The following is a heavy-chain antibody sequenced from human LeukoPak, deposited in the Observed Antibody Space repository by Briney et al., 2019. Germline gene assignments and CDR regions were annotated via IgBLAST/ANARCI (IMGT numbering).Heavy chain of an antibody. CDR3: ARAYGDSRMDV. J-gene: IGHJ6*04. CDR2: INSDGGST. CDR1: GFTFSSYW. V-gene: IGHV3-74*01. Sequence: TGGSLRLSCAASGFTFSSYWMHWVRQAPGKGLVWVSRINSDGGSTSYADSVKGRFTISRDNAKNTLYLQMNSLRAEDTAVYYCARAYGDSRMDVWGKGTTVTISS. D-gene: IGHD4-17*01.